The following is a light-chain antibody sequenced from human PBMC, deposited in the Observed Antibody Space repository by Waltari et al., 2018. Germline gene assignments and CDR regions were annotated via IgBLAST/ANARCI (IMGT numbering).Light chain of an antibody. CDR1: QSVGKF. CDR2: DAS. Sequence: EIVLTQSPGTLSLSPGQRATLSCRASQSVGKFLAWYPKKPGQAPRLLIYDASSRATGIPDRFSGSGFGTDFSLTISRLEPEDFAVYYCQHYVRLPVSFGQGTKVGIK. CDR3: QHYVRLPVS. V-gene: IGKV3-20*01. J-gene: IGKJ1*01.